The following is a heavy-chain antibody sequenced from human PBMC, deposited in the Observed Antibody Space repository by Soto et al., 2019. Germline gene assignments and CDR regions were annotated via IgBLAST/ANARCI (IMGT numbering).Heavy chain of an antibody. CDR3: AKDAVSRDGVWLAHV. CDR2: LYGNGGGI. Sequence: GGSLRLSCAASGFTFSKYAMIWIRQVPGKGLEWVSGLYGNGGGIHYADSVKGRFTISRDNSAYSVYLQMNNLRAEDTAVYYCAKDAVSRDGVWLAHVWGQGTVVTVSS. V-gene: IGHV3-23*01. J-gene: IGHJ4*02. CDR1: GFTFSKYA. D-gene: IGHD5-12*01.